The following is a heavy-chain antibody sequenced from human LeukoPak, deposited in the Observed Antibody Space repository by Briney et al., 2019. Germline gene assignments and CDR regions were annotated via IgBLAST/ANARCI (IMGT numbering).Heavy chain of an antibody. CDR1: GYSIHSGYY. CDR2: IYHSGST. V-gene: IGHV4-38-2*02. CDR3: ARDGGARGYSFIRGQNAFDI. D-gene: IGHD5-18*01. J-gene: IGHJ3*02. Sequence: SETLSLTCIVSGYSIHSGYYWGWVRQPPGKGLEWIGSIYHSGSTYYNPCLRSRVTISVDTSKNQFSLNLISVTAEDTAVYYCARDGGARGYSFIRGQNAFDIWGQGTMVTVSS.